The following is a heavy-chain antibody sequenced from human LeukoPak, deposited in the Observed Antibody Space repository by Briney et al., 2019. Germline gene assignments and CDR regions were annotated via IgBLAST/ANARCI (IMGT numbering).Heavy chain of an antibody. D-gene: IGHD2-15*01. CDR3: ARDKFCSDTGSCNIGLFDF. CDR1: GGSFSGYY. V-gene: IGHV4-34*01. CDR2: INHRGSS. J-gene: IGHJ4*02. Sequence: SETLSPTCGVFGGSFSGYYWTWLRQPPGKGLEWIGQINHRGSSHYNPSLRSRVTISVDTSKIQFSLKLTSVTAADTAVYYCARDKFCSDTGSCNIGLFDFWGQGALLTVSS.